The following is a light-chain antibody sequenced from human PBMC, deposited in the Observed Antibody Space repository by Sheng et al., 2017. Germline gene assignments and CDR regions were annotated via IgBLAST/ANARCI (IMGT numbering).Light chain of an antibody. Sequence: QSVLTQPPSASETPGQRVTMTCSGRRFNIGSNTVTWFQHLPGTGPPNSSSMIIISGPHGVPDRFSGSKSDTSASLAISGLQSEDEAEYVCATWDDSLNALVFGGGTKLTVL. CDR3: ATWDDSLNALV. V-gene: IGLV1-44*01. CDR1: RFNIGSNT. CDR2: II. J-gene: IGLJ3*02.